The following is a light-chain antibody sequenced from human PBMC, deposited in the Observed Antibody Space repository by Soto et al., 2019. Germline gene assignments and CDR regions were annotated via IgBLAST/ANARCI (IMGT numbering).Light chain of an antibody. CDR3: QSYDSSLSWV. Sequence: QSVLTQPPSVSGAPGQRVTISFTGSSSNIGAGYDVHWYQQLPGTAPKLLIYGNSNRPSGVPDRFSGSKSGTSASLAITGLQAEDEADYYCQSYDSSLSWVFGGGTTVTVL. J-gene: IGLJ3*02. CDR2: GNS. CDR1: SSNIGAGYD. V-gene: IGLV1-40*01.